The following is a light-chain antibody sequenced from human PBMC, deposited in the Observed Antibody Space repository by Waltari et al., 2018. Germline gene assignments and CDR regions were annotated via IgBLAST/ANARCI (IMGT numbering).Light chain of an antibody. Sequence: QSALTQPASVSGSPGQSITISCAGPSSDVGGYDSVPWYQQHPGKAPKLMIYDVSNRPSGVSSRFSGSKSGNTASLTISGLQAEDEANYYCSSYTTSITLVFGGGTKLTVL. CDR3: SSYTTSITLV. CDR2: DVS. CDR1: SSDVGGYDS. J-gene: IGLJ2*01. V-gene: IGLV2-14*03.